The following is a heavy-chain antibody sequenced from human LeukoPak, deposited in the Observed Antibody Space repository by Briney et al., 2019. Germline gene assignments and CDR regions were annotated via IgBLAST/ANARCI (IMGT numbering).Heavy chain of an antibody. V-gene: IGHV1-2*02. Sequence: ASVKVSCKASGYTFSIYLMHWVRQAPGQGLEWMGWINPYSDDKTYAQKFQGRVTMTRDTSIRTAYMELSRLRSDDTAMNYCARYYIEGRCFDYWGQGTLVTVSS. CDR1: GYTFSIYL. CDR2: INPYSDDK. D-gene: IGHD3-10*01. J-gene: IGHJ4*02. CDR3: ARYYIEGRCFDY.